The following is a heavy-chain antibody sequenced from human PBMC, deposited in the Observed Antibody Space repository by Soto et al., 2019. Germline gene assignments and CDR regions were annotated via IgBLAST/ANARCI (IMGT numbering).Heavy chain of an antibody. CDR3: ARGRLISLYYFDY. Sequence: LRLSCAASGFTFSSYAMSWVRQAPGKGLEWVSAISGSGGSTYYADPVKGRFTISRDNSKNTLYLQMNSLGAEDTAVYYCARGRLISLYYFDYWGQGTLVTVSS. CDR1: GFTFSSYA. J-gene: IGHJ4*02. CDR2: ISGSGGST. D-gene: IGHD2-15*01. V-gene: IGHV3-23*01.